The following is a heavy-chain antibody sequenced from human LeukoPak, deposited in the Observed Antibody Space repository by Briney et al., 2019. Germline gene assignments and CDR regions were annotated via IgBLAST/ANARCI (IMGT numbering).Heavy chain of an antibody. CDR2: NYWNDDK. V-gene: IGHV2-5*01. CDR3: AHRLGYCSGGSCYFWSNNWFDP. Sequence: SGPTLVKPTQTLTLTCTFSGFSLSTSGLGVGWIRQPPGKALEWLALNYWNDDKRYSPSLKSRLTITKDTSKNQVVLTMTNMDPVDTATYYCAHRLGYCSGGSCYFWSNNWFDPWGQGTLVTVSS. D-gene: IGHD2-15*01. J-gene: IGHJ5*02. CDR1: GFSLSTSGLG.